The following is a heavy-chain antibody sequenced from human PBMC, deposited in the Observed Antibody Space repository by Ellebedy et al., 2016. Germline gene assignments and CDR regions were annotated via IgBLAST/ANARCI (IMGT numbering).Heavy chain of an antibody. J-gene: IGHJ3*02. D-gene: IGHD1-20*01. CDR1: GFTFSSYS. V-gene: IGHV3-23*01. CDR3: AKVITGADAFDI. Sequence: GGSLRLSXAASGFTFSSYSMNWVRQAPGKGLEWVSAISGSGGSTYYADSVKGRFTISRDNSKNTLYLQMNSLRAEDTAVYYCAKVITGADAFDIWGQGTMVTVSS. CDR2: ISGSGGST.